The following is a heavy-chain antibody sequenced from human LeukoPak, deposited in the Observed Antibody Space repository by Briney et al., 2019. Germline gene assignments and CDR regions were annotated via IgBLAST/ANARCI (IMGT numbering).Heavy chain of an antibody. V-gene: IGHV3-11*01. D-gene: IGHD6-19*01. J-gene: IGHJ4*02. Sequence: GSLRLFCAASGFTFNDYHMNWIRQAPGKGLEWISYISPGGGGIYFAASVEGRFTLSRDNAKNSLYLQVSSLTAEDTAVYYCASGRDIEVAGPGGYFDHWGQGTLVTVSS. CDR3: ASGRDIEVAGPGGYFDH. CDR1: GFTFNDYH. CDR2: ISPGGGGI.